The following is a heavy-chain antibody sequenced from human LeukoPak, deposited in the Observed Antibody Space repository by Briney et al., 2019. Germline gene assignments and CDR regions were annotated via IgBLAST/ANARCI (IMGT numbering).Heavy chain of an antibody. CDR1: DGSISIYY. J-gene: IGHJ4*02. CDR3: VRDRELTY. D-gene: IGHD3-10*01. V-gene: IGHV4-4*08. Sequence: SETLSLTCTVSDGSISIYYWSWIRQPPGKGLEWIGYVYSSGNTNYSPSLKGRAIISADTSKNQFALKLTSVTAADTAVYYCVRDRELTYWGQGILVTVSS. CDR2: VYSSGNT.